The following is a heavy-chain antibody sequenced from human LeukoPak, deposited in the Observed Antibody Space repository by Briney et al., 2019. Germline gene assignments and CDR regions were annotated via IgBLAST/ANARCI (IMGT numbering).Heavy chain of an antibody. CDR3: ASSPWELPDY. Sequence: PGGSLRLSCAASGFTFNNYVMSWVRQAPGKGLEWVSVISGSGTGTYYADSVKGRFTISRDNAKNTLYLQMNSLRAEDTAVYYCASSPWELPDYWGQGTLVTVSS. V-gene: IGHV3-23*01. CDR1: GFTFNNYV. J-gene: IGHJ4*02. CDR2: ISGSGTGT. D-gene: IGHD1-26*01.